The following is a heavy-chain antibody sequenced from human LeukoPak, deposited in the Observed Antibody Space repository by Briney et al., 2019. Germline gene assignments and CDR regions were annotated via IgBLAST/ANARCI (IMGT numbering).Heavy chain of an antibody. CDR2: IYYSGST. Sequence: SETLSLTCTVSGGSVSSGSYYWSWIRQPPGKGLEWIGYIYYSGSTNYNPSLKSRVTISVDTSKNQSSLKLSSVTAADTAVYYCARDGWGSYYGSGSPRYFDYWGQGTLVTVSS. CDR3: ARDGWGSYYGSGSPRYFDY. J-gene: IGHJ4*02. D-gene: IGHD3-10*01. V-gene: IGHV4-61*01. CDR1: GGSVSSGSYY.